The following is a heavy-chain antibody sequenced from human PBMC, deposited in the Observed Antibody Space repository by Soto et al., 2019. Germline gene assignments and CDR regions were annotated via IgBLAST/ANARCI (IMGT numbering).Heavy chain of an antibody. CDR3: AKDIRAFVVVVAAYSDY. J-gene: IGHJ4*02. V-gene: IGHV3-9*01. D-gene: IGHD2-15*01. Sequence: EVQLVESGGGLVQPGRSLRLSCAASGFTFEDSAMHWGREAPGKGLEWVSGISWNSDTIGYAVSVKGRLTISTDNAKSSLYLQMNRLRAEDPALYYCAKDIRAFVVVVAAYSDYWGQGTLVTVSS. CDR1: GFTFEDSA. CDR2: ISWNSDTI.